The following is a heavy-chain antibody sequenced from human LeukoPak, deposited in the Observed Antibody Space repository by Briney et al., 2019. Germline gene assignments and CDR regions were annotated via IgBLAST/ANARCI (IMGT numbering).Heavy chain of an antibody. CDR3: ARRDYDIGWFDP. D-gene: IGHD3-22*01. CDR1: GGSISSGSYY. Sequence: SETLSLTCTVSGGSISSGSYYWSWIRQPAGKGLEWIGSIYYSGSTYYNPSLKSRVTISVGTSKNHFSLNLISVTAADTAVYYCARRDYDIGWFDPWGQGTLVTVSS. CDR2: IYYSGST. J-gene: IGHJ5*02. V-gene: IGHV4-39*02.